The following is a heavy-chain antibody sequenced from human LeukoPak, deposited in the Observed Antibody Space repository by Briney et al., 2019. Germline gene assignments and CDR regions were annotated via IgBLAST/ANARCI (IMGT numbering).Heavy chain of an antibody. D-gene: IGHD3-10*01. CDR1: GGSISSSSYY. CDR2: IYYSGST. Sequence: SETLSLTCTVSGGSISSSSYYWGWIRQPPGKGLEWIGSIYYSGSTYYNPSLKSRVTISVDTSKNQFSLKLSSVTAADTAVYYCARVAQYYYGSGNPFDPWGQGTLVTVSS. CDR3: ARVAQYYYGSGNPFDP. V-gene: IGHV4-39*07. J-gene: IGHJ5*02.